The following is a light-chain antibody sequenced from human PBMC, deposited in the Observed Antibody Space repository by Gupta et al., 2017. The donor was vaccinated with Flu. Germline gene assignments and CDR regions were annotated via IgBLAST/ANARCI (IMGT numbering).Light chain of an antibody. V-gene: IGKV3-11*01. Sequence: DIVLPQSPAPLSLSPGERATLSCTARRSVSSYLAWYQQKPGQAPRHLIYDAANRATGIPARFSGSGSGTDFTLTISSLEPEDFAVYYCQQRSNWPPNSFGQGTKLEIK. CDR2: DAA. CDR3: QQRSNWPPNS. CDR1: RSVSSY. J-gene: IGKJ2*03.